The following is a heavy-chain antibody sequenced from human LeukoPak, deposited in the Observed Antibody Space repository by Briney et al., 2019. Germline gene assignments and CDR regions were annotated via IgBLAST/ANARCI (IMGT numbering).Heavy chain of an antibody. D-gene: IGHD2-15*01. J-gene: IGHJ4*02. V-gene: IGHV1-2*02. CDR3: AILGSTVTILDY. CDR2: INPKSGGT. CDR1: GYTFTDYY. Sequence: GASVKVSCTTSGYTFTDYYIHWVRQAPGQGLDWMGWINPKSGGTNSALKFTAFMELTSLISDDTALYYCAILGSTVTILDYWGQGTLVTVSS.